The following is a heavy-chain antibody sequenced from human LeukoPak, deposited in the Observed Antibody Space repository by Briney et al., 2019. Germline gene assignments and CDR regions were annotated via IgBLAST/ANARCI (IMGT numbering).Heavy chain of an antibody. Sequence: PGGSLRLSCAASGFTFSSYAMSWVRQAPGKGLEWVSAISGSGGSTYYADSVKGRFTISRDNSKNTVYLQMNNLRAEDTAVYYCTVTRPLFDYWGQGTLVTVSS. J-gene: IGHJ4*02. CDR3: TVTRPLFDY. V-gene: IGHV3-23*01. D-gene: IGHD4-17*01. CDR2: ISGSGGST. CDR1: GFTFSSYA.